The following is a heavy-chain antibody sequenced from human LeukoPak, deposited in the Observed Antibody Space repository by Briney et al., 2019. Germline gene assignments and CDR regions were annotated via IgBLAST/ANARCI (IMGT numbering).Heavy chain of an antibody. CDR1: GGSIRSNY. V-gene: IGHV4-4*07. CDR2: TYTSGST. D-gene: IGHD3-9*01. J-gene: IGHJ6*03. CDR3: ARSVNYDILTGYSDYYYMDV. Sequence: SETLSLTCTVSGGSIRSNYWSWIRQPAGKGLEWIGRTYTSGSTKYNPSLKSRVTMSVDTSKNQFSLKLRSVTAADTAVYYCARSVNYDILTGYSDYYYMDVWGKGTTVTISS.